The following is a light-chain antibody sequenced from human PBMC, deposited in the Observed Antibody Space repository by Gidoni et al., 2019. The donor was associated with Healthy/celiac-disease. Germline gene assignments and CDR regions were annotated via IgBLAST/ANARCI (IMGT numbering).Light chain of an antibody. V-gene: IGLV3-19*01. CDR1: SLRSYY. CDR3: NSRDSSGNHLDVV. CDR2: GKN. J-gene: IGLJ2*01. Sequence: SSELTQDPDVSVALGQTVRITCQGDSLRSYYASCYQQKAGQAPVLVLYGKNNRPSGIPARFSGSRSGNTASLTITGAQAEDEADYYCNSRDSSGNHLDVVFGGGTKLTVL.